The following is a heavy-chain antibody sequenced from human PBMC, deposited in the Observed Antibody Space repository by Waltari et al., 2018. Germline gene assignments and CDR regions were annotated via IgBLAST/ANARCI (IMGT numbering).Heavy chain of an antibody. D-gene: IGHD5-12*01. J-gene: IGHJ4*02. CDR2: IIPILGIA. V-gene: IGHV1-69*04. CDR3: ARSDIVATIALRVRGHFDY. Sequence: QVQLVQSGAEVKKPGSSLKVSCKASGGTFSSDAISWGRQAPRQAPEWMGGIIPILGIANYEQKFQGRVTITADESTSTAYMELSSLRSEDTAVYYCARSDIVATIALRVRGHFDYWGQGTLVTVSS. CDR1: GGTFSSDA.